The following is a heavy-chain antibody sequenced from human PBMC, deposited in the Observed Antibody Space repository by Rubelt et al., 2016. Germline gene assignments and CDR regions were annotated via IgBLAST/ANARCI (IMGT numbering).Heavy chain of an antibody. Sequence: QVTLKESGPVLVKPTETLTLTCTVSGFSLSNARMGVSWIRQPPGKALEWLAHIFSNDEKSYSTSLKGRLTISKDTSKSQVFLTMTNMDPVDTATYYGARANYGDYAYDYYYYGMDVWGQGTTVTVSS. CDR2: IFSNDEK. V-gene: IGHV2-26*01. CDR3: ARANYGDYAYDYYYYGMDV. J-gene: IGHJ6*02. CDR1: GFSLSNARMG. D-gene: IGHD4-17*01.